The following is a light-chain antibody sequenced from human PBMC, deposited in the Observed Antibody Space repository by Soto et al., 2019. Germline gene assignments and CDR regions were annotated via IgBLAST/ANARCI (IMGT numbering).Light chain of an antibody. CDR2: DND. CDR3: EAWDHRLNAVM. V-gene: IGLV1-51*01. CDR1: SSNIGRNY. Sequence: QSVLTQPPSVSAAPGQKVTISCSGSSSNIGRNYVSWYQQFPGTAPKLLIYDNDKRFSGIPDRFSASKSGTSATLGITGLQTGDEADYYCEAWDHRLNAVMFGGGTKLTVL. J-gene: IGLJ3*02.